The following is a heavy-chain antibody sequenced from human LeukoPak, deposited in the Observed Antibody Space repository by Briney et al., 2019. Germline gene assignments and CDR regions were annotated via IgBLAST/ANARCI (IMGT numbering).Heavy chain of an antibody. V-gene: IGHV3-30*03. CDR3: ARGPGGVFDY. Sequence: GGSLRLSCAASGFTFSSYGMHWVRQAPGKGLEWVAVISYDGSNKYYADSVKGRFTISRDNSKNMLYLQMNSLRAEDTAVYYCARGPGGVFDYWGQGTLVTVSS. D-gene: IGHD3-16*01. CDR1: GFTFSSYG. J-gene: IGHJ4*02. CDR2: ISYDGSNK.